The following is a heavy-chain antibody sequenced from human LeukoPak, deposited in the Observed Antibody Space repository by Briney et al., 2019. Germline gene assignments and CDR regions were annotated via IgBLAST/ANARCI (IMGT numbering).Heavy chain of an antibody. CDR1: GYTFTSYY. Sequence: ASVKVSCKASGYTFTSYYMHWVRQAPGQGLEWMGWISAYNGNTNYAQKLQGRVAMTTDTSTSTAYMELRSLRSDDTAVYYCARAVAVAGHVDYWGQGTLVTVSS. J-gene: IGHJ4*02. CDR3: ARAVAVAGHVDY. D-gene: IGHD6-19*01. CDR2: ISAYNGNT. V-gene: IGHV1-18*04.